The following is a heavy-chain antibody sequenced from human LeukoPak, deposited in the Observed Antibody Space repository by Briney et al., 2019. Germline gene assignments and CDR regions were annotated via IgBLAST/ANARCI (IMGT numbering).Heavy chain of an antibody. J-gene: IGHJ4*02. V-gene: IGHV4-59*08. CDR3: ARGDYYDSSGYYSSN. D-gene: IGHD3-22*01. Sequence: PSETLSLTCTVSGGSISSYYWSWIRQPPGKGLEWIGYIYYSGSTNYNPSLKSRVTISVDTSKNQFSLKLSSVTAADTAVYYCARGDYYDSSGYYSSNWGQGTLVTVSS. CDR1: GGSISSYY. CDR2: IYYSGST.